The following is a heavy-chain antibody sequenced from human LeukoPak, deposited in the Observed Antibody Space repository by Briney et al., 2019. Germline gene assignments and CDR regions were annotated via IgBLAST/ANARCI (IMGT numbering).Heavy chain of an antibody. J-gene: IGHJ5*02. CDR2: ITPIIDSS. CDR1: GGTLNTHI. CDR3: ARVNLRGSQYNWFDP. Sequence: SVKVSCKASGGTLNTHIFTWVRQAPGQGFEWMGKITPIIDSSKYAQKFQGRLTITADKSTGTVYMELSSLRSEDTAVYYCARVNLRGSQYNWFDPWGQGTLVTVSS. D-gene: IGHD2-15*01. V-gene: IGHV1-69*08.